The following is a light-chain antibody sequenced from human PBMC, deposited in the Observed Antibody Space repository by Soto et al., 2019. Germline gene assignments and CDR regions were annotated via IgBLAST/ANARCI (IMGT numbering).Light chain of an antibody. CDR1: EGISNW. Sequence: DIWMTQSPSSVSASVGDTVTITCRASEGISNWLAWYQQKPGKAPKLLVYGASTLQSGVPSRFSGSGSGTYFTLAITNLQPEDCASYFCKQTNTFPYTFGQGTKLEI. V-gene: IGKV1-12*01. CDR3: KQTNTFPYT. CDR2: GAS. J-gene: IGKJ2*01.